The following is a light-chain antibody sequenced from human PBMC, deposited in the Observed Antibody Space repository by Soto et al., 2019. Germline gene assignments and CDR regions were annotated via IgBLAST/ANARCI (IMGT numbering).Light chain of an antibody. Sequence: QSVLTQPASVSGSPGQSITISCTGTSSDVCGYNYVSWYQHHPGKAPKLIIYDVTNRPSGVSNPFSGSKSGNTASLTISGLQPEDEADYYCSSYTTSNTRQIVFGTGTRSPS. CDR1: SSDVCGYNY. CDR2: DVT. CDR3: SSYTTSNTRQIV. J-gene: IGLJ1*01. V-gene: IGLV2-14*03.